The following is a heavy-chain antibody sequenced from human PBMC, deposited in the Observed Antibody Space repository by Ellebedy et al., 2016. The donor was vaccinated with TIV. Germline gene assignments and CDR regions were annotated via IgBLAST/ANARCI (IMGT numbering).Heavy chain of an antibody. CDR2: IWYDGSNK. CDR3: PKGQRVVTAPFDY. Sequence: GESLKISCAASGFTFSSYGMHWVRQAPGKGLEWVAVIWYDGSNKYYADSVKGRFTISRDNSKNTLYLQMNSLRAEDTAVYYCPKGQRVVTAPFDYWGHGTLVTVSS. J-gene: IGHJ4*01. D-gene: IGHD2-21*02. V-gene: IGHV3-33*06. CDR1: GFTFSSYG.